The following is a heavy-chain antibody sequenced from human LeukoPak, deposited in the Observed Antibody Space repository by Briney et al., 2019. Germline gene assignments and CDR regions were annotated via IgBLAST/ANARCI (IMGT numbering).Heavy chain of an antibody. V-gene: IGHV3-23*01. D-gene: IGHD3-3*01. CDR2: LNGGGGDI. CDR3: AKGSNYYDFWSGYYS. CDR1: AFPFSSHY. Sequence: SGGSLRLSCEASAFPFSSHYMAWVRKAPGRGLEWVSALNGGGGDIHYADSVKGRFTISRDNSKNTLYLQMNSLRAEDTAVYYCAKGSNYYDFWSGYYSWGQGTLVTVSS. J-gene: IGHJ4*02.